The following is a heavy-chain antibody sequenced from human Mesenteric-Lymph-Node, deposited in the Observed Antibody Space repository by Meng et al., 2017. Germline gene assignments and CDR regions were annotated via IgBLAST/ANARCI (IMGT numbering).Heavy chain of an antibody. CDR3: AREYGSGSYYGY. CDR2: ISYDGSDK. Sequence: GGSLRLSCAASGFTFSSYSMHWVRQAPGKGLEWVAVISYDGSDKYYADSVKGRFTISRDNSKNTLYLQMNSLRAEDTAVYYCAREYGSGSYYGYWGQGTLVTVSS. D-gene: IGHD3-10*01. J-gene: IGHJ4*02. V-gene: IGHV3-30*01. CDR1: GFTFSSYS.